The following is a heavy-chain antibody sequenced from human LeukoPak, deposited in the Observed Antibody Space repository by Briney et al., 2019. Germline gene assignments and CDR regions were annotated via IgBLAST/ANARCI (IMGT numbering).Heavy chain of an antibody. D-gene: IGHD2-15*01. Sequence: GGSLRLSCTASGFTFGDYAMSWVRQAPGKGLEWVGFIRSKAYGGTTEYAASVKGRFTISRDDSKSIAYLQMNSLKTEDTAVYYCTRTPWGYLLSNPLYYFDYWGQGTLVTVSS. CDR3: TRTPWGYLLSNPLYYFDY. CDR1: GFTFGDYA. V-gene: IGHV3-49*04. J-gene: IGHJ4*02. CDR2: IRSKAYGGTT.